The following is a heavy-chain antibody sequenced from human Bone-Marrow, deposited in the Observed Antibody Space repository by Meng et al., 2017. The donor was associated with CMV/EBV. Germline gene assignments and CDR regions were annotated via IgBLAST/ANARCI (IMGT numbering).Heavy chain of an antibody. CDR2: INQHGSEN. D-gene: IGHD3-22*01. CDR1: GFAFSNYW. J-gene: IGHJ5*02. Sequence: GGSLRLSCAASGFAFSNYWMTWIRQAPGKGLEWVGNINQHGSENQYADSVRGRFTISRDNAKNSVYLQMNTLRAEDTAVYYCATTYYYDDTDYPSGQGTPVTVSS. V-gene: IGHV3-7*01. CDR3: ATTYYYDDTDYP.